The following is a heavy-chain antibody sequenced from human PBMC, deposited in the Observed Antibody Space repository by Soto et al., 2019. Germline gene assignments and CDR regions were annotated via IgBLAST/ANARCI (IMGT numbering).Heavy chain of an antibody. CDR1: GYSFTSYW. D-gene: IGHD1-1*01. CDR2: IYPGDSDT. CDR3: ATISGTTLSYYYYGMDV. J-gene: IGHJ6*02. Sequence: PGESLKISCKGSGYSFTSYWIGWVRQMPGKALEWMGIIYPGDSDTRYSPSFQGQVTISADKSISTAYLQWSSLKASDTAMYYCATISGTTLSYYYYGMDVWGQGATVTVSS. V-gene: IGHV5-51*01.